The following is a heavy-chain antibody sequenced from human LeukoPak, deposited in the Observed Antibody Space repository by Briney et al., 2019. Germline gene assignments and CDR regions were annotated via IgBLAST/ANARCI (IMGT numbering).Heavy chain of an antibody. V-gene: IGHV1-2*02. J-gene: IGHJ4*02. D-gene: IGHD6-19*01. CDR1: GYTFTGYY. CDR2: INPNSGGT. CDR3: ASSIAVAGTGFDY. Sequence: ASVKVSCKASGYTFTGYYMHWVRQAPGQGLEWMGWINPNSGGTNYAQKFQGRVTMTRDTAISTAYMELSRLRSDDTAVYYCASSIAVAGTGFDYWGQGTLVTVSS.